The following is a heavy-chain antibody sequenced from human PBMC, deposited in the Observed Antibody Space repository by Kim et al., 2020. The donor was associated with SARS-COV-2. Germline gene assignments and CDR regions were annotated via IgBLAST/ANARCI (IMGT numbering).Heavy chain of an antibody. CDR3: TRRQFSSGWYYFDY. J-gene: IGHJ4*02. Sequence: AASVKGRFTISRDNAKNTLYLQRNSLRAEDTAVYYCTRRQFSSGWYYFDYWGQGTLVTVSS. V-gene: IGHV3-74*01. D-gene: IGHD6-19*01.